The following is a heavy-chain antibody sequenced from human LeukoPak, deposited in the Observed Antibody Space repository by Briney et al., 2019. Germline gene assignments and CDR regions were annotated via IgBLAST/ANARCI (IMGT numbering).Heavy chain of an antibody. CDR3: AKTPAYYYDSSGYYSQYYFDY. D-gene: IGHD3-22*01. CDR2: ISGSGGST. J-gene: IGHJ4*02. CDR1: GFTFGSYA. V-gene: IGHV3-23*01. Sequence: GGSPRLSCAASGFTFGSYAMSWVRQAPGKGLEWVSAISGSGGSTYYADSVKGRFTISRDNSKNTLYLQMNSLRAEDTAVYYCAKTPAYYYDSSGYYSQYYFDYWGQGTLVTVSS.